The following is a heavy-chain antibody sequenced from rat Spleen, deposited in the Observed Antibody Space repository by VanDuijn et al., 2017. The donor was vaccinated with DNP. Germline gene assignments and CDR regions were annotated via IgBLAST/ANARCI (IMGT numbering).Heavy chain of an antibody. CDR2: IIYDGSST. Sequence: EVQLVESGGGLVQPGNSLKLSCAASGFTFSDYAMAWVRQSPKKGLEWVATIIYDGSSTYYRDSVKGRFTISRDNAKNTLYLQMNSLRSEDSATYYCTRILRNLTGSNYFDYWGQGVMVTVSS. J-gene: IGHJ2*01. V-gene: IGHV5-17*01. D-gene: IGHD5-1*01. CDR1: GFTFSDYA. CDR3: TRILRNLTGSNYFDY.